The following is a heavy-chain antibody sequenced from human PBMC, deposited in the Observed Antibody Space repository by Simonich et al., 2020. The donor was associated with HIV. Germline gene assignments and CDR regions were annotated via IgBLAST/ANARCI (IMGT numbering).Heavy chain of an antibody. CDR1: GFTFSSYA. J-gene: IGHJ4*02. CDR2: ISYDGSNK. Sequence: QVQLVESGGGVVQPGRSLRLSCAASGFTFSSYAMHWVRQAPGKGLEWVAVISYDGSNKYYADSVKGRFTSSRDNSNNTRYLQMNSRRAEDTAVYYCASGGSISSVWADDYWGQGTLVTVSS. D-gene: IGHD3-16*01. V-gene: IGHV3-30*07. CDR3: ASGGSISSVWADDY.